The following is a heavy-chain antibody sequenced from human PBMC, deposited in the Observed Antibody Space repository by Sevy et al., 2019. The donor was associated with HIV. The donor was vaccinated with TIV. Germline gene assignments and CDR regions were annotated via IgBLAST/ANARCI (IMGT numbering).Heavy chain of an antibody. Sequence: GGSLRLSCAASGFTFSSYAMHWVRQAPGKGLEWVAVISYDGSNKYYADSVKGRFTISRDNSKNTLYLQMNSLRAEDTAVYYCARDLRYYYDSSGYYPTEYFQHWGQGTLVTVSS. CDR1: GFTFSSYA. CDR2: ISYDGSNK. D-gene: IGHD3-22*01. CDR3: ARDLRYYYDSSGYYPTEYFQH. V-gene: IGHV3-30*04. J-gene: IGHJ1*01.